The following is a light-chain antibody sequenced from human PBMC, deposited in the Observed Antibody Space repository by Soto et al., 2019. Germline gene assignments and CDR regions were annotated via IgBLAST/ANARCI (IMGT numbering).Light chain of an antibody. V-gene: IGKV1-5*03. CDR1: QSVNTW. CDR2: RAS. CDR3: QQYSGDPWT. Sequence: DVQMTQSPSTLSASVGDRVTITCRASQSVNTWLAWFQQKPGKAPKVLIYRASNLETGVPSRFSGSGSGTDFILTISSLQPDDFATYYCQQYSGDPWTFGKGTKVEIK. J-gene: IGKJ1*01.